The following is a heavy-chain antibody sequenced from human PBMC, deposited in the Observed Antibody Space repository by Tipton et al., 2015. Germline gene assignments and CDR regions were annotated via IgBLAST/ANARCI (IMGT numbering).Heavy chain of an antibody. CDR2: ISSTSIYI. J-gene: IGHJ6*02. CDR1: GFTFNSYS. D-gene: IGHD2-15*01. CDR3: GRDCSGGSCKYYDYGMDV. V-gene: IGHV3-21*01. Sequence: SLRLSCEASGFTFNSYSMNWVRQAPGKGLEWVASISSTSIYIYYADSVKGRFNISRDNAKNSLFLQMNSLRAEDTAVYYCGRDCSGGSCKYYDYGMDVWGQGTTVTVFS.